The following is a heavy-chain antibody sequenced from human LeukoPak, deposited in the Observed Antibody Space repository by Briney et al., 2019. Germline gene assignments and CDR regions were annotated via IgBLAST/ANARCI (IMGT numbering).Heavy chain of an antibody. CDR2: IYHSGST. D-gene: IGHD2-15*01. Sequence: SETLCLTCAVSGGSISSGGYSWSWIRQPPGQGLEWIGYIYHSGSTYYNPSLKSRVTISVDRSKNQFSLKLSSVTAADTAVYYCARAVCSGGSCYFDYWGQGTLVTVSS. CDR3: ARAVCSGGSCYFDY. J-gene: IGHJ4*02. CDR1: GGSISSGGYS. V-gene: IGHV4-30-2*01.